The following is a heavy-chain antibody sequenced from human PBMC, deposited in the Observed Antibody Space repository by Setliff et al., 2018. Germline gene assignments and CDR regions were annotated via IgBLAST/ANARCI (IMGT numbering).Heavy chain of an antibody. CDR3: ARGDYYDSSAYSPDTFDI. D-gene: IGHD3-22*01. CDR2: INHSGSA. CDR1: GGSFSGHH. V-gene: IGHV4-34*01. J-gene: IGHJ3*02. Sequence: PSETLSLTCAVYGGSFSGHHWCWIRQPPWKGLEWIGEINHSGSAYYNPSLKSRVTISLDTSKNQFSLKLSSVTAADTAVYYCARGDYYDSSAYSPDTFDIWGQGTMVTISS.